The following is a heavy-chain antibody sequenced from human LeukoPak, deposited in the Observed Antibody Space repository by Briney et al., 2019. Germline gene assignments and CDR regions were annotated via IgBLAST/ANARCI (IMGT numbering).Heavy chain of an antibody. Sequence: PSETLSLTCTVSGGSISSYYWSWIRQPAGKGLEWIGRIYTSGSTNYNPSLKSRVTMSVDTSKNQFSLKLSSVTAADTAVYYCARGNVVPAATYYSDYWGQGTLVTVSS. CDR2: IYTSGST. V-gene: IGHV4-4*07. CDR3: ARGNVVPAATYYSDY. CDR1: GGSISSYY. D-gene: IGHD2-2*01. J-gene: IGHJ4*02.